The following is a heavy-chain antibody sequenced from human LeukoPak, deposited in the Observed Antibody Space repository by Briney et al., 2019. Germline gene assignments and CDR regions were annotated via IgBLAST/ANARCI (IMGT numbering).Heavy chain of an antibody. CDR1: GYTLISYS. CDR3: ARLPRNGCIDY. V-gene: IGHV1-18*01. D-gene: IGHD4-23*01. Sequence: ASVKVSCKASGYTLISYSITWVRQAPGQGLEWMGWISGYNSNINYAQNLQGRVSMTTDTSTNTVYMELRSLRSDDTAVYYCARLPRNGCIDYWGQGTLVTVSS. J-gene: IGHJ4*02. CDR2: ISGYNSNI.